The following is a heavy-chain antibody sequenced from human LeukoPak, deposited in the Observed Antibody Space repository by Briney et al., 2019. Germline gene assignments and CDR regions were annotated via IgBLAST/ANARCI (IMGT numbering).Heavy chain of an antibody. Sequence: PGGSLRLSCAASGFTFSSYSMNWVRQAPGKGLEWVSYITSSSTIYYADSVKGRFTISRDNAKNSLYLQMNSLRDEDSAVYYCARDQGIFDYWGQGTLVTVSS. J-gene: IGHJ4*02. V-gene: IGHV3-48*02. CDR1: GFTFSSYS. CDR3: ARDQGIFDY. CDR2: ITSSSTI.